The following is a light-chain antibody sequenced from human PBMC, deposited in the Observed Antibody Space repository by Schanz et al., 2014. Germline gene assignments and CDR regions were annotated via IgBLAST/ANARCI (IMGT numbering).Light chain of an antibody. J-gene: IGKJ1*01. V-gene: IGKV3-15*01. CDR3: QHYSMSPL. CDR1: QSVGSN. Sequence: ELVMTQSPATLSVSPGERATLSCRASQSVGSNLAWYQQKPGQAPRLLIYAASTRATGIPARFSGSGSGTDFTLTISSLEPEDFAVYYCQHYSMSPLFGQGTKVEIK. CDR2: AAS.